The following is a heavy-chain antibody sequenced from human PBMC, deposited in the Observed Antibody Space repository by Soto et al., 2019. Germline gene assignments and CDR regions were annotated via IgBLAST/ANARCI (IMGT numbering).Heavy chain of an antibody. CDR3: ARRFLTPPPTNGMDV. D-gene: IGHD3-9*01. CDR2: ISSSSSTI. J-gene: IGHJ6*02. CDR1: GFTFSSYS. Sequence: PGGSLRLSCAASGFTFSSYSMNWVRQAPGKGLEWVSYISSSSSTIYYADFVKGRFTISRDNAKNSLYLQMNSLRAEDTAVYYCARRFLTPPPTNGMDVWGQGTTVTVSS. V-gene: IGHV3-48*01.